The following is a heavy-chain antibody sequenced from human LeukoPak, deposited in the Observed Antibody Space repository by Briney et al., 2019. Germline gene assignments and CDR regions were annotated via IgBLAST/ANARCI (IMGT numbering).Heavy chain of an antibody. Sequence: GGSLRRSCAAPGFTFSSYAMSCVRQAPGKGLEWVSALIGSGGSTYYADSVKGRVSISTDKSKNTLYLQMNSLRAEDTAVYYCAKDLSVVVPAAIGYWGQGTLVTVSS. CDR2: LIGSGGST. J-gene: IGHJ4*02. CDR3: AKDLSVVVPAAIGY. D-gene: IGHD2-2*02. V-gene: IGHV3-23*01. CDR1: GFTFSSYA.